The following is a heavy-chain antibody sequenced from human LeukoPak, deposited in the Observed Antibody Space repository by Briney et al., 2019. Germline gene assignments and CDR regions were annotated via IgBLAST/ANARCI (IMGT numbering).Heavy chain of an antibody. D-gene: IGHD1-26*01. CDR3: AKDTTSGSYPDY. J-gene: IGHJ4*02. CDR1: GFTVSSNY. CDR2: ISGSGGST. Sequence: GGSLRLSCAASGFTVSSNYMSWVRQAPGRGLEWVSAISGSGGSTYYADSVKGRFTISRDNSKNTLYLQMNSLRAEDTAVYYCAKDTTSGSYPDYWGQGTLVTVSS. V-gene: IGHV3-23*01.